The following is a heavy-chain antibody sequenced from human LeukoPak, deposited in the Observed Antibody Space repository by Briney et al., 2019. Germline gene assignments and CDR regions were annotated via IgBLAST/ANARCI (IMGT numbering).Heavy chain of an antibody. CDR2: IYYSGST. D-gene: IGHD5-24*01. J-gene: IGHJ4*02. Sequence: SETLSLTCTVSGGSITSSTYYWGWIRQPPGKGLEWIGSIYYSGSTYYNPSLKSRVTISVDTSKNQFSLKLSSVTAADTAVYYCARGRRWLQCYFDYWGQGTLVTVSS. CDR1: GGSITSSTYY. CDR3: ARGRRWLQCYFDY. V-gene: IGHV4-39*07.